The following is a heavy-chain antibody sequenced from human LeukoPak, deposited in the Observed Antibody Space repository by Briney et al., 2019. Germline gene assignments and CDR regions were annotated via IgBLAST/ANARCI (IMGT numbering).Heavy chain of an antibody. Sequence: SVQVPCKASGYTFPRSVISWVRQAPGQGREWMGWINAYNGNTYYAQKLQGRVTLTTDTSTSTAYMELRSLRSDDTAVYYCARGAYFRGVVASMMQYAFDIWGQGTMVTVSS. J-gene: IGHJ3*02. CDR1: GYTFPRSV. CDR3: ARGAYFRGVVASMMQYAFDI. D-gene: IGHD2-15*01. CDR2: INAYNGNT. V-gene: IGHV1-18*01.